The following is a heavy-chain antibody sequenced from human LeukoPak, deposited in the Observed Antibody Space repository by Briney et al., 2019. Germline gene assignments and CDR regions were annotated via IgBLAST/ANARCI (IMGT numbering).Heavy chain of an antibody. D-gene: IGHD4-11*01. J-gene: IGHJ6*02. CDR3: ARDRSNYLGGYYYYGMDV. Sequence: ASVTVSCKASGYTFTSYGISWVRQAPGQGLEWMGWISAYNGNTNYAQKLQGRVTMTTDTSTSTAYMELRSLRSDDTAVYYCARDRSNYLGGYYYYGMDVWGQGTTVTVSS. CDR2: ISAYNGNT. V-gene: IGHV1-18*01. CDR1: GYTFTSYG.